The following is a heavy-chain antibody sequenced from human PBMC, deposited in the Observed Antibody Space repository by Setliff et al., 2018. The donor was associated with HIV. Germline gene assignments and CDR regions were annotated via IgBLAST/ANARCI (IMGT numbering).Heavy chain of an antibody. CDR2: TGSKSYGGTT. CDR3: TRLRGYSYGLASYYYYYMDV. Sequence: GSLRLSCTASGFTFGDYGMNWVRQAPGKGLEWVGCTGSKSYGGTTEYAASVKGRFTISRDDSKNIAYLQMNSLKTEDTAVYYCTRLRGYSYGLASYYYYYMDVWGKRTTVTVSS. J-gene: IGHJ6*03. D-gene: IGHD5-18*01. CDR1: GFTFGDYG. V-gene: IGHV3-49*04.